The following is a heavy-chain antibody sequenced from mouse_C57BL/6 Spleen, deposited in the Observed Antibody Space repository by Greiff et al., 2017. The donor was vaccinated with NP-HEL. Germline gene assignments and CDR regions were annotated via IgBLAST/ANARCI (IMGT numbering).Heavy chain of an antibody. CDR2: IYPGDGDT. Sequence: QVQLQQSGPELVKPGASVKISCKASGYAFSSSWMNWVKQRPGKGLEWIGRIYPGDGDTNYNGKFKGKATLTAAKSSSTAYMQLSSLTSEDSAVYFCARSRSITTVVATGYWYFDVWGTGTTVTVSS. CDR1: GYAFSSSW. D-gene: IGHD1-1*01. CDR3: ARSRSITTVVATGYWYFDV. V-gene: IGHV1-82*01. J-gene: IGHJ1*03.